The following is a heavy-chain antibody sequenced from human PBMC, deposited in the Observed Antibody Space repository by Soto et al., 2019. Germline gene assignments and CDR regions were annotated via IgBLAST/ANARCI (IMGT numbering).Heavy chain of an antibody. CDR3: ARGVHYDSSGYYYFY. CDR1: GGTFSTYA. D-gene: IGHD3-22*01. Sequence: QVQLVQSGAEVKKPGSSVKVSCKASGGTFSTYAIDCVRQAPGQGLEWMGGIIPLFGTAKYAQNFQGRITITADESTNTAYMELRSMRSQDTAVYYCARGVHYDSSGYYYFYWGQGTLVTVSS. J-gene: IGHJ4*02. CDR2: IIPLFGTA. V-gene: IGHV1-69*01.